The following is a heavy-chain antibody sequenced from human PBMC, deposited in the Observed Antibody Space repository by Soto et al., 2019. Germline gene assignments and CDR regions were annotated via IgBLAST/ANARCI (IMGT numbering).Heavy chain of an antibody. J-gene: IGHJ3*01. D-gene: IGHD3-16*01. CDR1: GFMFSNHG. CDR3: VRDDDAGPNAFDL. CDR2: ISRDGSKQ. V-gene: IGHV3-33*05. Sequence: PGGSLRLSCAASGFMFSNHGMHWVRQAPGKGLEWVALISRDGSKQFYTDSVKGRFSISRDNSKNTLFLQMGGLGVDDMAVYYCVRDDDAGPNAFDLWGQGTMVTVSS.